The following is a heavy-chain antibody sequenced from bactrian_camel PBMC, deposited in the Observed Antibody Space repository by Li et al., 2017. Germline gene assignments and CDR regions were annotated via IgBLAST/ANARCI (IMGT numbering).Heavy chain of an antibody. CDR3: AADPLNMYGGRWYDPLEYYY. J-gene: IGHJ4*01. CDR1: GYIHYDRHC. Sequence: HVQLVESGGGSVQTGGSLKLSCTGSGYIHYDRHCMGWFRQAPGKGREAVATLYNGGGPPYYDDSVKGRFTISHDNTNYTLYLEMTSLKPEDTAIYYCAADPLNMYGGRWYDPLEYYYWGQGTQVTVS. CDR2: LYNGGGPP. V-gene: IGHV3S1*01. D-gene: IGHD6*01.